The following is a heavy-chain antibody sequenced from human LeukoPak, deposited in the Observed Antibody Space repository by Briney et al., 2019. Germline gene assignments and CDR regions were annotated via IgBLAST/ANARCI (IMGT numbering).Heavy chain of an antibody. CDR3: ARQKAGLLNTFDY. CDR1: GYSFTSYW. CDR2: IYLGVFDT. V-gene: IGHV5-51*01. J-gene: IGHJ4*02. Sequence: GESLKIACKGSGYSFTSYWIGWVRQMPVQGLEWMGIIYLGVFDTRYSPSVTGQVTISADKSISTAYLQWSSLKASDTAMYYCARQKAGLLNTFDYWGQGTLVTVSS. D-gene: IGHD2-15*01.